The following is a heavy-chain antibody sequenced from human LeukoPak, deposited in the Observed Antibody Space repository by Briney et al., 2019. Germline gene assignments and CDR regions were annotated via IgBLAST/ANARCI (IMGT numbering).Heavy chain of an antibody. J-gene: IGHJ6*02. Sequence: AGGSLRLSCAASGFAFSGYAMNWVRQAPGKGLEWLSYISTASSTIYYADSVKGRFTISRDNSKNTLYLQMNSLRAEDTAVYYCARESDHSGSYHYYGMDVWGQGTMVTVSS. CDR3: ARESDHSGSYHYYGMDV. CDR1: GFAFSGYA. CDR2: ISTASSTI. V-gene: IGHV3-48*01. D-gene: IGHD1-26*01.